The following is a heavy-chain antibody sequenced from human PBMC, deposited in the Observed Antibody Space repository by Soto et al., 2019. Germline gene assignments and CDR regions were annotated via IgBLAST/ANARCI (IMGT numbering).Heavy chain of an antibody. CDR2: INPSGGSP. CDR3: ARERVSATTEFDY. J-gene: IGHJ4*02. D-gene: IGHD2-15*01. CDR1: GYTFTTYY. Sequence: ASVKVSCKASGYTFTTYYIHWVRQAPGQGLEWMGIINPSGGSPTYAQKFQGRITMTGDTSTSTVYMELSSLRSEDTAVCYCARERVSATTEFDYWGQGTLVTVS. V-gene: IGHV1-46*01.